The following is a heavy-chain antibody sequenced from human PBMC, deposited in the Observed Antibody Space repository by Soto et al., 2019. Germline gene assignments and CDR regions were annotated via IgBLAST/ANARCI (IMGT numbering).Heavy chain of an antibody. CDR3: ARGVDNGVDV. J-gene: IGHJ6*02. CDR2: MSPNSGAT. Sequence: QVQLVQSGAEVTKPGASVKVSCKASGYTFTSYDINWVRQATGQGLEWMGWMSPNSGATGYAQKFQGRVTMTRDTSISTVYMELNNLRSEDTAIYYCARGVDNGVDVWGQGSTVTVSS. CDR1: GYTFTSYD. D-gene: IGHD2-8*01. V-gene: IGHV1-8*01.